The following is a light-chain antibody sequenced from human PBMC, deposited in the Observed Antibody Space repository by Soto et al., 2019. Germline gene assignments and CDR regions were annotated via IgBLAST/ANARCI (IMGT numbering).Light chain of an antibody. CDR1: QSVSSN. J-gene: IGKJ1*01. CDR2: GAF. V-gene: IGKV3-15*01. Sequence: EILITQSPVTLSVSPGERATLSCRASQSVSSNLAWYQQKPGQAPSLLIYGAFTRATGIPARFSGTGSGTEFTLTISSLQPEDFALYYCQQYNDWPLTFGQGTKVDIK. CDR3: QQYNDWPLT.